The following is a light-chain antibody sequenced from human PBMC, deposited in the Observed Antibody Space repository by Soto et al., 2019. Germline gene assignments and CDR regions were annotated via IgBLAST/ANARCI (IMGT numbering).Light chain of an antibody. CDR3: QQYNNWPPWT. J-gene: IGKJ1*01. Sequence: ETVMTQSPATLSVSPGGRATLSCRASQSVSSNLAWYQQKAGQAPRLLIYGASTRATGIPARFSGSGSGTEFTLTISSLQSEDFAVYYCQQYNNWPPWTFGQGTKVDIK. CDR1: QSVSSN. V-gene: IGKV3-15*01. CDR2: GAS.